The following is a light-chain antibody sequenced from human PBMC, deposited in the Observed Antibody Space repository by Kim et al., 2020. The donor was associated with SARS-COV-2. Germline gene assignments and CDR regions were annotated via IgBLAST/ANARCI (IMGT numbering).Light chain of an antibody. CDR2: YDS. J-gene: IGLJ3*02. Sequence: PGKTARITGGGNNIGGKSVHWYQQQPGRAPVLVIYYDSDRPSGIPERISGSNSGNTASLTINMVEAGDEADYYCQVWDSSSDHWVFGGGTQLTVL. CDR3: QVWDSSSDHWV. V-gene: IGLV3-21*04. CDR1: NIGGKS.